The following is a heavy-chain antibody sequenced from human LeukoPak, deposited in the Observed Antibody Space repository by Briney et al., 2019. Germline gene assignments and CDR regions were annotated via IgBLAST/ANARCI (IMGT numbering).Heavy chain of an antibody. Sequence: PGGSLRLSCAASVFSFSSYGMHWVRQAPGKGLEWVAVISYDGSNKYHADSVKGRLTISRDNSKNTLYLQMNSLRVEDTAVYYCAKGGIQDDPWGQGTLVTVSS. V-gene: IGHV3-30*18. J-gene: IGHJ5*02. CDR3: AKGGIQDDP. CDR2: ISYDGSNK. D-gene: IGHD1-20*01. CDR1: VFSFSSYG.